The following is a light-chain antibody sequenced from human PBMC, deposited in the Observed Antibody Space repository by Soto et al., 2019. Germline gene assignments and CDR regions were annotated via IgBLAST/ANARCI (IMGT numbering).Light chain of an antibody. CDR2: KAS. CDR1: QSISSW. V-gene: IGKV1-5*03. J-gene: IGKJ4*01. Sequence: DIQMTQSPSTLSASVGDRVTITCRASQSISSWLAWYQQKPGKAPKLLIYKASSLENGVTSRFSGSGSGTEFALTTSSLQPDDFASYYCQQYNSYTLTFGGGTKAEIK. CDR3: QQYNSYTLT.